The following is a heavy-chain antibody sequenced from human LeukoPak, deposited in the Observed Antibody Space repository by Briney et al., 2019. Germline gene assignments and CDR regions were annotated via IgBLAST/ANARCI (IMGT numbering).Heavy chain of an antibody. CDR2: INIDETNA. Sequence: GGSLRLSCTVSGFTFRNYLMHWVRQAPGGALVWVSRINIDETNAYADSVSGRFIISRDNAKNTLYLQMNSLKAEDTAMYFCGRGGDGIDVWGQGTTVIVSS. CDR3: GRGGDGIDV. CDR1: GFTFRNYL. V-gene: IGHV3-74*01. J-gene: IGHJ3*01.